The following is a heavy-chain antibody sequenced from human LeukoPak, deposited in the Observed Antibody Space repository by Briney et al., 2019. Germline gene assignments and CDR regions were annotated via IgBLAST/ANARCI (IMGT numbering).Heavy chain of an antibody. Sequence: PSETLSLTCTVSGGSISSYYWSWIRQPPGKGLEWIGEINHSGSTNYNPSLKSRVTISVDTSKNQFSLKLSSVTAADTAVYYCARGSSWPTYFDYWGQGTLVTVSS. CDR1: GGSISSYY. V-gene: IGHV4-34*01. J-gene: IGHJ4*02. D-gene: IGHD2-15*01. CDR2: INHSGST. CDR3: ARGSSWPTYFDY.